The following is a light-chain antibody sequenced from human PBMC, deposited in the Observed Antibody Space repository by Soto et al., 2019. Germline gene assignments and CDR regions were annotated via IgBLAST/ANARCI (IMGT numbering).Light chain of an antibody. CDR2: DAS. Sequence: DIRMTQSPATLSASVGDRVSITCRASQSISSCLAWYQQKPGKAPKLLIYDASSLESGVPSRFSGSGSGTEFTLTISSLQPDDFATYYCQQYNSYSWTFGQGTKADNK. CDR1: QSISSC. CDR3: QQYNSYSWT. V-gene: IGKV1-5*01. J-gene: IGKJ1*01.